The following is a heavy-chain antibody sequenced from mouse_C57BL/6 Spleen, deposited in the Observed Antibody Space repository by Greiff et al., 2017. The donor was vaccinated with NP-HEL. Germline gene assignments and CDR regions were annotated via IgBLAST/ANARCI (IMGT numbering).Heavy chain of an antibody. D-gene: IGHD3-2*02. V-gene: IGHV1-26*01. J-gene: IGHJ2*01. CDR1: GYTFTDYY. CDR3: ARGTAQATEGFDFDY. CDR2: INPNNGGT. Sequence: EVQLQQSGPELVKPGASVKISCKASGYTFTDYYMNWVKQSHGKSLEWIGDINPNNGGTSYNQKFKGKATLTVDKSSSTAYMELRSLTSADSAVYYCARGTAQATEGFDFDYWGQGTTLTVSS.